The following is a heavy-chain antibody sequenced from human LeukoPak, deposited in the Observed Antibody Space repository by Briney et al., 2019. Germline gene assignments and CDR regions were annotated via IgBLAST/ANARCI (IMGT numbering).Heavy chain of an antibody. V-gene: IGHV3-7*04. CDR3: ARGAFDIVVVVAATLYDY. CDR1: GFTFSSYW. CDR2: IKQDGSEK. J-gene: IGHJ4*02. Sequence: GGSLRLSCAASGFTFSSYWMSWVRQAPGKGLEWVANIKQDGSEKYYVDSVKGRFTISRDNAKNSLYLQMNSLRAEDTAVYYCARGAFDIVVVVAATLYDYWGQGTLVTVSS. D-gene: IGHD2-15*01.